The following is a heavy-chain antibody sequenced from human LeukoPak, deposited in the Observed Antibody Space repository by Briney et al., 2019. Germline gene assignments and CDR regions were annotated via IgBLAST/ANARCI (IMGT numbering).Heavy chain of an antibody. Sequence: ASVKVSCKASGYTFTGYYMHWVRQAPGQGLEWMGWINPNSGDTNYAQKFQGRVTMTRDTSISTAYMELSRLRSDDTAVYYCASSYSSGWYQGDNNWFDPWGQGTLVTVSS. V-gene: IGHV1-2*02. J-gene: IGHJ5*02. D-gene: IGHD6-19*01. CDR3: ASSYSSGWYQGDNNWFDP. CDR1: GYTFTGYY. CDR2: INPNSGDT.